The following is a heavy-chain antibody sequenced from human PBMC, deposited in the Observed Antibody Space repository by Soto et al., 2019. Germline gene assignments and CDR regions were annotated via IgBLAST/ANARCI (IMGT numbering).Heavy chain of an antibody. CDR1: GYTFTSYA. CDR2: INAGNGNT. D-gene: IGHD3-22*01. V-gene: IGHV1-3*01. Sequence: QVQLVQSGAEVKKPGASVKVSCKASGYTFTSYAMHWVRQAPGQRLEWMGWINAGNGNTKYSQKFQGRVTITTDTSASTPYMELSSLRSEDTAVYSCAKEYYDSSGNYPPALLFDYWGQGTLVTVSS. J-gene: IGHJ4*02. CDR3: AKEYYDSSGNYPPALLFDY.